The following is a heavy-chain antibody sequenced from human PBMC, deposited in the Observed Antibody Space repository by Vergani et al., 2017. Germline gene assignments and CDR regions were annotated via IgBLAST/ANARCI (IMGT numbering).Heavy chain of an antibody. Sequence: QVQLVQSGAEVKKPGASVKVSCKASGYTFTSYGISWVRQAPGQGLEWMGWISAYNGNTDYAQKLQGRVTMTTDTSTSTAYMELRSLRSDDTAVYYCARLLGGGGYYDSSGYRNWFDPWGQGTLVTVSS. CDR3: ARLLGGGGYYDSSGYRNWFDP. CDR1: GYTFTSYG. CDR2: ISAYNGNT. J-gene: IGHJ5*02. V-gene: IGHV1-18*01. D-gene: IGHD3-22*01.